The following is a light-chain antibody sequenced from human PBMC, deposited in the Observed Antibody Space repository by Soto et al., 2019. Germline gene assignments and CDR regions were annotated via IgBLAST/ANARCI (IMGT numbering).Light chain of an antibody. CDR3: GTWDSSLSAGV. Sequence: QSVLTQPPSVSAAPGQKVTISCSGSSSNIGGNSVSWYQQLPGTAPKLLIYDDNKRPSGIPDRFSGSKSGTSGTLDITDLQTGDEADYYCGTWDSSLSAGVFGTGTKVTVL. CDR1: SSNIGGNS. V-gene: IGLV1-51*01. J-gene: IGLJ1*01. CDR2: DDN.